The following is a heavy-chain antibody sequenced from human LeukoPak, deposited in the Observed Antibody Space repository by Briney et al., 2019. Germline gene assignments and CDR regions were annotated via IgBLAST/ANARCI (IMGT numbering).Heavy chain of an antibody. CDR2: ISGSAYST. CDR1: GFTFNSYA. V-gene: IGHV3-23*01. Sequence: GGSLRLSCAASGFTFNSYAMSWVRQAPGKGLEWVSGISGSAYSTYYADSVQGRFTISRDNSKNTLYLQMNSLRAEDTAVYYCAKEAGYSGYDYPDYWGQGTLVTVSS. CDR3: AKEAGYSGYDYPDY. J-gene: IGHJ4*02. D-gene: IGHD5-12*01.